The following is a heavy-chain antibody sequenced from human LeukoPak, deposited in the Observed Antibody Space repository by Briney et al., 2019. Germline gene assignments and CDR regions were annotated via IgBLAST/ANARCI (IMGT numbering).Heavy chain of an antibody. CDR2: IYSGGST. D-gene: IGHD2-15*01. CDR3: TRFRRSAQSY. Sequence: HPWGALRLSCAASGFTVSSNYMSWVRQAPGKGLEWVSVIYSGGSTYYADSVKGRFTTSRDNAQNSVYLHMNSLTAEDTAVYYCTRFRRSAQSYWGQGTLVTVSS. V-gene: IGHV3-53*01. J-gene: IGHJ4*02. CDR1: GFTVSSNY.